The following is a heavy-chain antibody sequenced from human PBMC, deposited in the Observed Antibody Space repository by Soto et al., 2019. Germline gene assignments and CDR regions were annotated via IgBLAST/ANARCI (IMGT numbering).Heavy chain of an antibody. CDR2: IYSGGST. J-gene: IGHJ6*03. CDR3: ARGATIFGVAYYYYYMDV. V-gene: IGHV3-66*01. D-gene: IGHD3-3*01. Sequence: GRSLRLSCAASGFTVSSNYMSWVRQAPGKGLEWVSVIYSGGSTYYADSVKGRFTISRDNSKNTLYLQMNSLRAEDTAVYYCARGATIFGVAYYYYYMDVWGKGTTVTVSS. CDR1: GFTVSSNY.